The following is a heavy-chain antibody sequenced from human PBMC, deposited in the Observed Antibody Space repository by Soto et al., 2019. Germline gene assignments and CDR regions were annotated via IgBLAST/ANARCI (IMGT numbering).Heavy chain of an antibody. CDR2: LYYGRSA. Sequence: QVQLQESGPGLVKPSETLSLTCAVSGDSISSYYCMWIRQPPGKGLESIGYLYYGRSANYNPSLKSRVTLSVYTSTNQCSLTLSSMTAADTAVYYCALRSMALVPEYWGQGTLVTVSS. D-gene: IGHD3-3*02. CDR3: ALRSMALVPEY. V-gene: IGHV4-59*01. CDR1: GDSISSYY. J-gene: IGHJ4*02.